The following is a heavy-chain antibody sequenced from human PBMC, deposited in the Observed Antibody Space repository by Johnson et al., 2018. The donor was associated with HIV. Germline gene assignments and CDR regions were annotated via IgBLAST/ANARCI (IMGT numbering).Heavy chain of an antibody. CDR2: IYDGDAT. V-gene: IGHV3-53*01. J-gene: IGHJ3*02. Sequence: MQLVESGGTLIQPGGSLRLSCAASEFTVSSNYMSWVRQAPGKGLEWVSIIYDGDATYYADSVKGRFPISRDNAKNTLFLQMNSLRAEDTAVYYCARASDSYCSADCYGDGFQISDQGTKVIVSS. CDR3: ARASDSYCSADCYGDGFQI. D-gene: IGHD2-21*02. CDR1: EFTVSSNY.